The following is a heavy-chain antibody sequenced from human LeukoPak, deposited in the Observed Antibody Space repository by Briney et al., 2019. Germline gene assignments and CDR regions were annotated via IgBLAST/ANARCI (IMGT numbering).Heavy chain of an antibody. CDR1: GFTVITND. CDR2: LYSDGNT. V-gene: IGHV3-53*01. D-gene: IGHD1-14*01. CDR3: ARGVEPLAANTLAY. Sequence: GGSLRLSCAASGFTVITNDMTWVRQAPGKGLEWVSVLYSDGNTKYADSVQGRFTISRDFYKNTLYLEMKSPVPHDSAVYYCARGVEPLAANTLAYWGQGTLVTVSS. J-gene: IGHJ4*02.